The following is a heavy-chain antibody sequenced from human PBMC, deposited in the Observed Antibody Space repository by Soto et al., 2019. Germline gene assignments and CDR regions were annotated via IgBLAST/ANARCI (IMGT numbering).Heavy chain of an antibody. CDR1: GDSISSADYY. Sequence: SETLSLTCTVSGDSISSADYYWSWIRQTPGKGLEWIGHIFYSGTTYYNPSLKSRLTISVDTSKNHFSLRPTSVTAADTAVYYCARDLWVEPELYYYGMDVWGQGTTVTVSS. CDR3: ARDLWVEPELYYYGMDV. J-gene: IGHJ6*02. CDR2: IFYSGTT. V-gene: IGHV4-30-4*01. D-gene: IGHD1-1*01.